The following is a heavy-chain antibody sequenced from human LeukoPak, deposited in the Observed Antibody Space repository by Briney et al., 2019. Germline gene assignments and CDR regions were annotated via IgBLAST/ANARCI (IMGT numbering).Heavy chain of an antibody. CDR1: GFAFSSYW. J-gene: IGHJ4*02. D-gene: IGHD2-21*01. V-gene: IGHV3-7*01. Sequence: GGSLRLSCAASGFAFSSYWMSWVRQAPGKGLERVANIKQDGSEKYYVDSVKGRFTISRDNAKNSLYLQMNSLRAEDTAVYYCARVRGVVIATCFDYWGQGTLVTVSS. CDR2: IKQDGSEK. CDR3: ARVRGVVIATCFDY.